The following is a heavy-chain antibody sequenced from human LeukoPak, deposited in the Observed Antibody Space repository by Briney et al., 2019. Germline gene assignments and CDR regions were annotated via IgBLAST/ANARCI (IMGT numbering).Heavy chain of an antibody. CDR2: IIPIFGTA. J-gene: IGHJ6*03. CDR1: GGTFSSYA. V-gene: IGHV1-69*05. Sequence: GASVKVSCKASGGTFSSYAISWLRQAPGQGLEWMGRIIPIFGTANYAQKFQGRVTITTDESTSTAYMELSSLRSEDTAVHYCARGGYYGSGSYYNLYYMDVWGKGTTVTVSS. D-gene: IGHD3-10*01. CDR3: ARGGYYGSGSYYNLYYMDV.